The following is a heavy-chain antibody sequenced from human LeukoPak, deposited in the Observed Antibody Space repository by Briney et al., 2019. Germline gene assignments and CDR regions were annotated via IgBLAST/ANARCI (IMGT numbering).Heavy chain of an antibody. CDR1: GFTFSSYW. J-gene: IGHJ4*02. V-gene: IGHV3-7*01. CDR2: IKQDGSEK. D-gene: IGHD1-26*01. Sequence: GGSLRLSCVVSGFTFSSYWMNWVRQAPGKGLEWVASIKQDGSEKKYVDSVEGRFTISRDNAKNSLYLQMNSLRAEDTAVYYCARDDARWEVPFDYWGQGSLVTVSS. CDR3: ARDDARWEVPFDY.